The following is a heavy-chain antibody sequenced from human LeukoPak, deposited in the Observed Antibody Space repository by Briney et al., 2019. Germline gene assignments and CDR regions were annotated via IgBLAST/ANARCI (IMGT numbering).Heavy chain of an antibody. CDR2: ISWNSGSI. CDR3: ARDLYDYYGSGSYYPYYMDV. V-gene: IGHV3-9*01. CDR1: GFTFDDYA. D-gene: IGHD3-10*01. J-gene: IGHJ6*03. Sequence: QPGRSLRLSCAASGFTFDDYAMHWVRQAPGKGLEWVSGISWNSGSIGYADSVKGRFTISRDNAKNSLYLQMNSLRAEDTAVYYCARDLYDYYGSGSYYPYYMDVWGKGTTVTVSS.